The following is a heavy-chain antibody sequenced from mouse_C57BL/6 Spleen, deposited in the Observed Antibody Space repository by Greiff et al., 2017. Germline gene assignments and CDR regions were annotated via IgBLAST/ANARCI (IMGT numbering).Heavy chain of an antibody. Sequence: VQLQQPGAELVRPGSSVKLSCKASGYTFTSYWMHWVKPRPIQGLEWIGNIDPSDSETPYNQKFKDKATLTVDKSSSTAYMQLSSLTSEDSAVYDGARYDYDYTFAYGGQGTLVTVSA. CDR2: IDPSDSET. CDR3: ARYDYDYTFAY. D-gene: IGHD2-4*01. CDR1: GYTFTSYW. V-gene: IGHV1-52*01. J-gene: IGHJ3*01.